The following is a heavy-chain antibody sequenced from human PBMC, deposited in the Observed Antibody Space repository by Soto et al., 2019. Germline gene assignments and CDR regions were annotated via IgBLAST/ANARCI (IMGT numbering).Heavy chain of an antibody. CDR1: GFTFSSYA. D-gene: IGHD6-19*01. J-gene: IGHJ4*02. CDR3: ANAGYSSGWYCY. V-gene: IGHV3-23*01. CDR2: ISGSGGGT. Sequence: EVQLLESGGGLVQPGGSLRLSCAASGFTFSSYAMSWVRQAPGKGLEWVSAISGSGGGTYYADSVKGRFTIYRDHSKNALDLQMNSLRAEDTAVYYCANAGYSSGWYCYWGQGTLVTVSS.